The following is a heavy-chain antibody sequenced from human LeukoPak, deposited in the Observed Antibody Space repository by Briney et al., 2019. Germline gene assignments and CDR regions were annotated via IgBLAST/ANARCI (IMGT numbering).Heavy chain of an antibody. CDR1: GYPFTSHW. D-gene: IGHD3-3*01. Sequence: GESLKISCKASGYPFTSHWIDWVRQVPGKGLEWMGTIYPGDSDTRYSPSFQGQVTISADRSISTAYLQWSSLKASDTAMYYCARQSDFWSGVNPSDAFDIWGQGTMVTVSS. CDR2: IYPGDSDT. J-gene: IGHJ3*02. CDR3: ARQSDFWSGVNPSDAFDI. V-gene: IGHV5-51*01.